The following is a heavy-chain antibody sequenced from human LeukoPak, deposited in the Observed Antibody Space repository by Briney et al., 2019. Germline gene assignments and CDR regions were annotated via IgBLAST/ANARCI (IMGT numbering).Heavy chain of an antibody. CDR2: IYSSGST. CDR3: ARGFYGGYVDY. Sequence: PSETLSLTCTVSGGSISSSYYYWGWIRQPPGKGLEWIGSIYSSGSTNYNPSLKSRVTISVDTSKNQFSLKLSSVTAADTAVYYCARGFYGGYVDYWGQGTLVTVSS. CDR1: GGSISSSYYY. V-gene: IGHV4-39*07. J-gene: IGHJ4*02. D-gene: IGHD4/OR15-4a*01.